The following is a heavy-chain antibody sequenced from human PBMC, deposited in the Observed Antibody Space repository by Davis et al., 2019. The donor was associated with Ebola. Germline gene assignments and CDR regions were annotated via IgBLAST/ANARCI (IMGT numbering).Heavy chain of an antibody. CDR1: GGSVSSGSYY. CDR2: MYYSGIT. D-gene: IGHD3-22*01. J-gene: IGHJ4*02. Sequence: SETLSLTCTVSGGSVSSGSYYWSWIRQPPGKGLEWIGYMYYSGITDYNPSLRSRVTVSVDTSKNQFSLRLTSVTAADTAVYYCAGQDRGLGYWGQGTLVTVSS. V-gene: IGHV4-61*01. CDR3: AGQDRGLGY.